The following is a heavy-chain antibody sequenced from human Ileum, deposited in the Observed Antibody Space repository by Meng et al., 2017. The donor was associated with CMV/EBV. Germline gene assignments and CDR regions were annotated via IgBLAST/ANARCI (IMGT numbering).Heavy chain of an antibody. CDR1: SSGGYY. J-gene: IGHJ5*02. Sequence: SSGGYYWSWSRQHPGKGLEWSGYIYYSGSTYYNPSLKSRVTISVDTSKNQFSLKLSSVTAADTAVYYCARDPGDYDFWSGYSGGFDPWGQGTLVTVSS. CDR2: IYYSGST. D-gene: IGHD3-3*01. V-gene: IGHV4-31*02. CDR3: ARDPGDYDFWSGYSGGFDP.